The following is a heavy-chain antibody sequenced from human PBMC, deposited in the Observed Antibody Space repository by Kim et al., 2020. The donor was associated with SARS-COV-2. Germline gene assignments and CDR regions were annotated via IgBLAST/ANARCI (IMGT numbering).Heavy chain of an antibody. CDR3: ARDGEVAAAGTPGYYFAY. D-gene: IGHD6-13*01. J-gene: IGHJ4*02. V-gene: IGHV4-59*01. Sequence: SETLSLTCTVSGDSISTYYWSWIRQPPGKALEWIGYIYYTGSTNYNPSLKSRVTISVDTSKNQFSLKLSSVTAADTAIYYCARDGEVAAAGTPGYYFAYWGQGTLVTVSS. CDR1: GDSISTYY. CDR2: IYYTGST.